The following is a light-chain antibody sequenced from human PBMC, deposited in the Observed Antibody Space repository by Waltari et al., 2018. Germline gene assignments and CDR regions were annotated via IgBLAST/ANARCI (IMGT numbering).Light chain of an antibody. Sequence: QSVLTQPPSVSGAPGQRVTISCTGSSSNIGAGFDVNWDQQLPGTAPKLLIFGNNNRPSGVPDRFSGSKSGTSASLAITGLQAEDEAEYYCQSYDSSLFVVFGGGTKLTVL. CDR2: GNN. J-gene: IGLJ2*01. V-gene: IGLV1-40*01. CDR1: SSNIGAGFD. CDR3: QSYDSSLFVV.